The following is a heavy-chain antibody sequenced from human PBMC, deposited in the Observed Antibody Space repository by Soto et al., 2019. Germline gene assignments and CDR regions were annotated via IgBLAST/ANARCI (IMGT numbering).Heavy chain of an antibody. CDR1: GYTFTSYY. D-gene: IGHD3-10*01. J-gene: IGHJ4*02. V-gene: IGHV1-46*01. Sequence: QVQLVQSGAEVKKPGASVKVSCKASGYTFTSYYMHWVRQAPGQGLEWMGIINPSGGSTSYAQKFQGRGNMTRDTSTSTVYMELRSLRSEDTAVYYCARCARVRGDFPAGYWGQGTLVTVSS. CDR2: INPSGGST. CDR3: ARCARVRGDFPAGY.